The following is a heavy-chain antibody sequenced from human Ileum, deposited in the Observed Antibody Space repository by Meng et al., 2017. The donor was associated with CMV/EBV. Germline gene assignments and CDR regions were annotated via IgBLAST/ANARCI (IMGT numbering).Heavy chain of an antibody. CDR2: IYGDGIT. CDR3: HAFGDYSY. Sequence: GESLKISCAASGFTVSNNHVAWVRQAPGKGLEWVSLIYGDGITYYTDSIRGRLTISRDSSTNTVYLHVNNLRADDTAVYYCHAFGDYSYWGQGTLVTVSS. D-gene: IGHD3-3*01. J-gene: IGHJ4*02. V-gene: IGHV3-53*01. CDR1: GFTVSNNH.